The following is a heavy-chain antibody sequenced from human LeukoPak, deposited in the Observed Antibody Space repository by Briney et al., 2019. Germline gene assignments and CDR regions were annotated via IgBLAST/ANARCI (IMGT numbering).Heavy chain of an antibody. CDR1: GFNVSSNY. CDR3: VTSTGQQFIPYDY. V-gene: IGHV3-66*02. D-gene: IGHD6-13*01. Sequence: GGSLRLSCAASGFNVSSNYMTWIRQAPGKGLEWVSLIYGADAAYCAESVRGRFMISRDNLKNTLSLQMNSLRVEDTAVYYCVTSTGQQFIPYDYWGQGTHVTVSS. CDR2: IYGADAA. J-gene: IGHJ4*02.